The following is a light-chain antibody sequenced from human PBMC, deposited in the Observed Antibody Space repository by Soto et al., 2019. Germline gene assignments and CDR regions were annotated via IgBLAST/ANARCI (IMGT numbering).Light chain of an antibody. V-gene: IGLV1-47*01. CDR3: AAWDDSLSGDV. Sequence: QSALTQPPSASGTPGQRVPISCSGSRSNIGSNYVYWYQQLPRAAPKPLIYRNDQRPSGVPDRFSGSKSGTSASLAISGLRSEDEADYYCAAWDDSLSGDVFGTGTKLTVL. CDR2: RND. J-gene: IGLJ1*01. CDR1: RSNIGSNY.